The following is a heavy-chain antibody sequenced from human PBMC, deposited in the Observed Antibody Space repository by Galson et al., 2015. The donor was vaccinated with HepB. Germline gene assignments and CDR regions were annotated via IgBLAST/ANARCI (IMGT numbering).Heavy chain of an antibody. J-gene: IGHJ3*02. D-gene: IGHD3-22*01. CDR1: GFTFVDYY. CDR3: ARERADYYDISGYQDAFDI. Sequence: SLRLSCAASGFTFVDYYMTWIRQPPGKGLEWVSYIASSSGYTNYADSVKGRFTVSRDNAKNSLYLHMNSLRVEDTAVYYCARERADYYDISGYQDAFDIWGQGTTVTVS. CDR2: IASSSGYT. V-gene: IGHV3-11*05.